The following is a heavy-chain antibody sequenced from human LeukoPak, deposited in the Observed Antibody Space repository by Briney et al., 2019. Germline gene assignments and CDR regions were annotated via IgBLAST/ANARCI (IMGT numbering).Heavy chain of an antibody. J-gene: IGHJ4*02. Sequence: MTSETLSLTCTVSGGSISSYYWSWIRQPAGKGLEWIGRIYTSGSTNYNPSLKSRVTISVDTSKNQFSLKLSSVTAADTAVYYCARGRFLEWLSILDYFDYWGQGTLVTVSS. V-gene: IGHV4-4*07. CDR1: GGSISSYY. D-gene: IGHD3-3*01. CDR2: IYTSGST. CDR3: ARGRFLEWLSILDYFDY.